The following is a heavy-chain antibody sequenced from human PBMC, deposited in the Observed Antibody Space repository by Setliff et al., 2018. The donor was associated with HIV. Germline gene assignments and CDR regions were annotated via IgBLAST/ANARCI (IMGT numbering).Heavy chain of an antibody. CDR2: IFYSGTT. CDR1: GDSLSSSSYY. CDR3: ARHGLRFLACFDY. V-gene: IGHV4-39*01. J-gene: IGHJ4*02. Sequence: SETLSLTCTVSGDSLSSSSYYWGWIRQPPGKGLDWIGSIFYSGTTYYNPSLESRATISVDTSKNQFSLKLSSATATDTAVYYCARHGLRFLACFDYWGQGALVTVSS. D-gene: IGHD3-3*01.